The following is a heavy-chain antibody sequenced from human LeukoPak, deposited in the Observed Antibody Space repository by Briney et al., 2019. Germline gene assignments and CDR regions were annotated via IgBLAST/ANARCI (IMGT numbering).Heavy chain of an antibody. CDR3: AKFGLLRPRYSSSWGVFDY. V-gene: IGHV3-30*02. J-gene: IGHJ4*02. CDR1: GFTFSSYG. D-gene: IGHD6-13*01. Sequence: GGSLRLSCAASGFTFSSYGMHWVRQAPGKGLEWVAFIRYDGSNKYYADSVKGRFTISRDNSKNTLYLQMNSLRAEDTAVYYCAKFGLLRPRYSSSWGVFDYWGQGTLVTVSS. CDR2: IRYDGSNK.